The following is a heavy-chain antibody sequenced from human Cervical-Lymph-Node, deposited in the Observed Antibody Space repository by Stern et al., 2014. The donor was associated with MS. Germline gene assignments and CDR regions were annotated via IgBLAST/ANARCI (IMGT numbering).Heavy chain of an antibody. CDR1: GYTFTSYA. CDR3: ARYNWNDDAFDI. CDR2: INAGNGNT. V-gene: IGHV1-3*01. D-gene: IGHD1-20*01. Sequence: VQLVESGAEVKKPGASVKVSCKASGYTFTSYAMHWVRQAPGQRLEWMGWINAGNGNTKYSQKFQGRVTITRDTSASTAYMELSSLRSEDTAVYYCARYNWNDDAFDIWVQGTMVTVSS. J-gene: IGHJ3*02.